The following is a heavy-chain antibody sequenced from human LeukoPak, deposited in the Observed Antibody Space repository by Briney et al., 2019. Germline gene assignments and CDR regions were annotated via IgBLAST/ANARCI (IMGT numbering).Heavy chain of an antibody. CDR3: ATDPFYYYDSSGLFDY. V-gene: IGHV1-24*01. D-gene: IGHD3-22*01. CDR1: GYTLTELS. CDR2: FDPEDGET. J-gene: IGHJ4*02. Sequence: GASVKVSCKVSGYTLTELSMHWVRQAPGKGLEWMGGFDPEDGETIYAQKFQGRVTMTEDTSTDTAYKELSSLRSEDTAVYYCATDPFYYYDSSGLFDYWGQGTLVTVSS.